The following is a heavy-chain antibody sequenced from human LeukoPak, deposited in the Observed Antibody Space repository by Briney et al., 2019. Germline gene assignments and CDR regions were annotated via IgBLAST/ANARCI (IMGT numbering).Heavy chain of an antibody. CDR1: GFTFSSYA. J-gene: IGHJ4*02. CDR2: ISYDGSNK. V-gene: IGHV3-30-3*01. CDR3: ASQIARDY. Sequence: GGSLRLSCAASGFTFSSYAMHWVRQAPGTGLEWVAVISYDGSNKYYADSVKGRFTISRDNSKNTLYLQMNSLRAEDTAVYYCASQIARDYWGQGTLVTVSS. D-gene: IGHD6-6*01.